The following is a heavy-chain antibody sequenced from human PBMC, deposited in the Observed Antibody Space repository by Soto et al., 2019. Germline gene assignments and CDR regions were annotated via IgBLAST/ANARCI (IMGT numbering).Heavy chain of an antibody. CDR1: RYA. CDR3: FRDL. J-gene: IGHJ2*01. D-gene: IGHD3-3*01. CDR2: ISDTGGDS. V-gene: IGHV3-23*01. Sequence: RYAIRKDSQSPGKGLEWVSSISDTGGDSYYADSMDGRFSVSRDNSKNTLYLQINSLRAEETTIYYYFRDL.